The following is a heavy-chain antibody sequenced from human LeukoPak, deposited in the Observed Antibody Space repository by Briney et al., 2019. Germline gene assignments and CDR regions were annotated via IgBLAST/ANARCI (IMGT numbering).Heavy chain of an antibody. CDR2: INHSGST. V-gene: IGHV4-34*01. CDR1: GGSISSYY. CDR3: ARTARGYSYGYRVGAFDI. J-gene: IGHJ3*02. Sequence: PSETLSLTCTVSGGSISSYYWNWIRQPPGKGLEWIGEINHSGSTNYNPSLKSRVTISVDTSKNQFSLKLSSVTAADTAVYYCARTARGYSYGYRVGAFDIWGQGTMVTVSS. D-gene: IGHD5-18*01.